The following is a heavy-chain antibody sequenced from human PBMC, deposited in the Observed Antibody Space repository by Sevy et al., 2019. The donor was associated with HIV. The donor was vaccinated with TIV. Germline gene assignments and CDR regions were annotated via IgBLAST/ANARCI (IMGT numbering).Heavy chain of an antibody. Sequence: GVSLRLSCAASGFTFFAYTMHWVRQAPGKGLEWVALISYDINNKYYADSVKGRFTISRDNSKNTLYLQMNSLRPEDTAVYYCARDLASSGNGLDVWGQGTTVTVSS. CDR1: GFTFFAYT. V-gene: IGHV3-30-3*01. CDR2: ISYDINNK. J-gene: IGHJ6*02. D-gene: IGHD3-3*02. CDR3: ARDLASSGNGLDV.